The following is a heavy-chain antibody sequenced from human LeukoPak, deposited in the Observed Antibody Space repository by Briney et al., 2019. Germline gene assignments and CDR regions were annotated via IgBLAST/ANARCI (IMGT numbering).Heavy chain of an antibody. J-gene: IGHJ5*02. Sequence: SETLSLTCAVYGGSFSGYYWSWIRQPPGKGLEWIGEINHSGSTNYNPSLKSRVTISVDTSKNQFSLKLSSVTAADTAVYYCARERRVSAWFDPWGQGTLVTVSS. CDR3: ARERRVSAWFDP. D-gene: IGHD2-8*01. V-gene: IGHV4-34*01. CDR1: GGSFSGYY. CDR2: INHSGST.